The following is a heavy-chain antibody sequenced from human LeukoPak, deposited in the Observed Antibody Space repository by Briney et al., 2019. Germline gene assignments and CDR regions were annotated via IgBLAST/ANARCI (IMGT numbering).Heavy chain of an antibody. Sequence: GGSLRLSCAASGFTLSTYAMHWVRQAPGKGLEWVSYISSSSSTIYYADSVKGRFTISRDNAKNSLYLQMNSLRAEDTAVYYCASGGFIDYWGQGTLVTVSS. CDR3: ASGGFIDY. CDR2: ISSSSSTI. J-gene: IGHJ4*02. CDR1: GFTLSTYA. V-gene: IGHV3-48*04.